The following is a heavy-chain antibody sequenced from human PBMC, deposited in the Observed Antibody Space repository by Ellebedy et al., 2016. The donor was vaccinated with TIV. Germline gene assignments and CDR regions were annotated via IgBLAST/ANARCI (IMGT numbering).Heavy chain of an antibody. V-gene: IGHV4-34*01. Sequence: SETLSLXXAVYGGSFSGYYWSWIRQPPGKGLEWIGEINHSGSTNYNPSLKSRVTISVDTSKNQFSLKLSSVTAADTAVYYCARSRVYYYDSSGYSFDLWGRGTLVTVSS. CDR2: INHSGST. CDR1: GGSFSGYY. CDR3: ARSRVYYYDSSGYSFDL. J-gene: IGHJ2*01. D-gene: IGHD3-22*01.